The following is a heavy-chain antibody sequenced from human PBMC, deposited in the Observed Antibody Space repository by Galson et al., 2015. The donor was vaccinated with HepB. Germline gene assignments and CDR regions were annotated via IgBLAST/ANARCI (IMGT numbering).Heavy chain of an antibody. D-gene: IGHD3-22*01. CDR1: GFTFSSYS. CDR2: ISSSSSYI. CDR3: ARDGYEEPDYYDSSAPRFGFDY. Sequence: SLRLSCAASGFTFSSYSMNWVRQAPGKGLEWVSSISSSSSYIYYADSVKGRFTISRDNAKNSLYLQMNSLRAEDTAVYYCARDGYEEPDYYDSSAPRFGFDYWGQGTLVTVSS. J-gene: IGHJ4*02. V-gene: IGHV3-21*01.